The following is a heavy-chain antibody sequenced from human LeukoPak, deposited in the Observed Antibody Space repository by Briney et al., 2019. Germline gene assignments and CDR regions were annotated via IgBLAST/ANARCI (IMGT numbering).Heavy chain of an antibody. V-gene: IGHV4-30-4*01. CDR3: AITYYYDSSGLRRADY. J-gene: IGHJ4*02. D-gene: IGHD3-22*01. Sequence: PSEILSLTCTVSGGSINSDDHYWSWIRQPPGKGLEWIGYIYYSGSTYYNPSLKSRVTISVDTSNNQFSLKLSSVTAADTAVYYCAITYYYDSSGLRRADYWGQGTLVTVSS. CDR1: GGSINSDDHY. CDR2: IYYSGST.